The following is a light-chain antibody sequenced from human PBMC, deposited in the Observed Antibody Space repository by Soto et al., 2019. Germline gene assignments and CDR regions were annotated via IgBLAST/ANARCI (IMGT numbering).Light chain of an antibody. CDR1: SSNIGINY. V-gene: IGLV1-47*01. Sequence: QSVLTQPPSASGTPGQRVTMSCSGSSSNIGINYVYWYQQLPGTAPKLLIYRNNQRPSGVPDRFSGSKSGTSASLAISGLGSEDEADYYCATWDDRLSAVIFGGGTKVTVL. CDR2: RNN. J-gene: IGLJ2*01. CDR3: ATWDDRLSAVI.